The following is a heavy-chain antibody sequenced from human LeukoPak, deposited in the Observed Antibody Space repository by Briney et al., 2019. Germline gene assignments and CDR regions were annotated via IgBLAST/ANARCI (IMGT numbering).Heavy chain of an antibody. J-gene: IGHJ2*01. V-gene: IGHV4-34*01. Sequence: SETLSLTCAVYGGSFSGYYWSWIRQPPGKGLEWIGEINHSGSTNYNPSLKSRVTISVDTSKNQFSLKLTSVTAADMAVYYCARGTTTVVTRYFDLWGRGTLVTVSS. D-gene: IGHD4-23*01. CDR1: GGSFSGYY. CDR2: INHSGST. CDR3: ARGTTTVVTRYFDL.